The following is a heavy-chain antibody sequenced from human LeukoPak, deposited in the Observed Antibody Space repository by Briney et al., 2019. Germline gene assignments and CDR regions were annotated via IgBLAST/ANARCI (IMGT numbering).Heavy chain of an antibody. CDR2: IYYSGST. CDR3: ARQYMSSSWYRYLFGY. Sequence: SETLSLTCTVSGGSISSSSCYWGWIRQPPGKGLEWIGSIYYSGSTFYNPSLKSRVTISVDTSKNQFSLKLSSVTAADTAVYYCARQYMSSSWYRYLFGYWGQGTLVTVSS. V-gene: IGHV4-39*01. J-gene: IGHJ4*02. D-gene: IGHD6-13*01. CDR1: GGSISSSSCY.